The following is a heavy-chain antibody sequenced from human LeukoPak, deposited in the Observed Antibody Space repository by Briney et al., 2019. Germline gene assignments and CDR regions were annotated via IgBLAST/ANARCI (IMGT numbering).Heavy chain of an antibody. CDR2: ISYDGSNK. D-gene: IGHD3-3*01. V-gene: IGHV3-30*04. Sequence: GRSLRLSCAASGFTFSSYAMHWVRQAPGKGLEWVAVISYDGSNKYYADSVKGRFTISRDNSKNTLYLQMNSLRAEDTAVYYCARDSTWSGYSYYFDYWGQGTQVTASS. CDR3: ARDSTWSGYSYYFDY. J-gene: IGHJ4*02. CDR1: GFTFSSYA.